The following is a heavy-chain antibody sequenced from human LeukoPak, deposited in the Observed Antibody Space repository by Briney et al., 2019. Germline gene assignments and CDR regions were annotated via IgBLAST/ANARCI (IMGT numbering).Heavy chain of an antibody. CDR3: ARLSADSSSSRGFDY. Sequence: SETLSLTCTVSGSSISSYYWSWIRQPAGKGLEWIGRIYTSGSTNYNPSLKSRVAMSVDTSKNQFSLKLSSVTAADTAVYYCARLSADSSSSRGFDYWGQGTLVTVSS. CDR1: GSSISSYY. V-gene: IGHV4-4*07. J-gene: IGHJ4*02. D-gene: IGHD2-2*01. CDR2: IYTSGST.